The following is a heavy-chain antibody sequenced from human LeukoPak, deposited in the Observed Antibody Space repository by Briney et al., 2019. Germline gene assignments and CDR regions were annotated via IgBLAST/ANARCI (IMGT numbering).Heavy chain of an antibody. D-gene: IGHD5-12*01. CDR3: ARDQVRYSGYEGNFDY. Sequence: ASVKVSCKASGYTFTSYDINWVRQATGQGLEWMGWMNPNSGITAYAQKFQGRVTMTRDMSTSTVYMELSSLRSEDTAVYYCARDQVRYSGYEGNFDYWGQGTLVTVSS. V-gene: IGHV1-8*02. CDR1: GYTFTSYD. CDR2: MNPNSGIT. J-gene: IGHJ4*02.